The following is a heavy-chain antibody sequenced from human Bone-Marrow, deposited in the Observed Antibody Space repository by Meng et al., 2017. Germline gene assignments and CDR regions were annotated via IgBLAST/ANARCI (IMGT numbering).Heavy chain of an antibody. Sequence: QVQRGESGAEVKKPGSSVKVSCKASGGTFSSYAISWVRQAPGQGLEWMGGIIPIFGTANYAQKFQGRVTITADESTSTAYMELRSLRSDDTAVYYCARTYYYDSSGYYSSRYWGQGTLVTVSS. V-gene: IGHV1-69*01. CDR1: GGTFSSYA. J-gene: IGHJ4*02. CDR3: ARTYYYDSSGYYSSRY. CDR2: IIPIFGTA. D-gene: IGHD3-22*01.